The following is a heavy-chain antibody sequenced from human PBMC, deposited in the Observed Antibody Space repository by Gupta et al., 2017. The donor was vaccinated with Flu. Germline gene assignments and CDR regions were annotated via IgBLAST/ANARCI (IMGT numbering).Heavy chain of an antibody. J-gene: IGHJ6*02. CDR1: GFTFRNYE. Sequence: QLVESGGALVQPGGSLRLSCKGSGFTFRNYELNWVRQAPGKGPEWISYIDGNGDTTYYAESMKDRFRISRDNANNSVYLQLNNLRVEDTAVYYCARLNLRIVEWCRGPGGMDVWGQGTTVVVSS. CDR2: IDGNGDTT. D-gene: IGHD3-3*01. CDR3: ARLNLRIVEWCRGPGGMDV. V-gene: IGHV3-48*03.